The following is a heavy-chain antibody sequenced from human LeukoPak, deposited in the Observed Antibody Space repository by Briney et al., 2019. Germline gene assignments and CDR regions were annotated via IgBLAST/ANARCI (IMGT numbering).Heavy chain of an antibody. V-gene: IGHV1-2*06. D-gene: IGHD6-19*01. Sequence: ASVKVSCKASGYTFTGYYMHWVRQAPGQGLEWMGRINPNSGGTNYAQNFQGRVTMTRDTSISTAYMELSRLRSDDTAVYYCARGADSSGISDFDYWGQGTLVTVSS. CDR1: GYTFTGYY. CDR2: INPNSGGT. J-gene: IGHJ4*02. CDR3: ARGADSSGISDFDY.